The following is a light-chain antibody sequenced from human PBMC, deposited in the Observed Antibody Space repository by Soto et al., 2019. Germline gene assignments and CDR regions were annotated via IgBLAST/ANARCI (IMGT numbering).Light chain of an antibody. Sequence: EIVLTQSPGTLSLSPGERATLSSRASQSVSSSYLAWYQQKPGQAPRLLIYGASSRATGIPDRFSGSGSGTDFTVTISRLEPEDLAVYYWQQYGSSMHTFGQGTKLEIK. CDR3: QQYGSSMHT. CDR2: GAS. V-gene: IGKV3-20*01. J-gene: IGKJ2*01. CDR1: QSVSSSY.